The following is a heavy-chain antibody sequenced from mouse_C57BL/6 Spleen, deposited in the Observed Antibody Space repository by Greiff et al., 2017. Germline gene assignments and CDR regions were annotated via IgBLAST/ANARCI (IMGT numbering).Heavy chain of an antibody. J-gene: IGHJ2*01. D-gene: IGHD2-4*01. CDR2: ISNGGGST. CDR1: GFTFSDYY. CDR3: ARQGDDYDSFDY. V-gene: IGHV5-12*01. Sequence: EVKVVESGGGLVQPGGSLKLSCAASGFTFSDYYMYWVRQTPEKRLEWVAYISNGGGSTYYPDTVKGRFTISRDNAKNTLYLQMSRLKSEDTAMYYCARQGDDYDSFDYWGQGTTRTVSS.